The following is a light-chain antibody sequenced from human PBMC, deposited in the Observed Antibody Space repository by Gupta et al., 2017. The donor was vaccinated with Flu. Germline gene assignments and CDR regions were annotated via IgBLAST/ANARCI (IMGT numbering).Light chain of an antibody. CDR1: QSLVYSSNNKNY. CDR3: HHYYITPRT. V-gene: IGKV4-1*01. CDR2: WAS. Sequence: DIVMTQSPDSLASSLGERPIINCKPSQSLVYSSNNKNYLAWYQKKSGQPPKLLIYWASTRESGVPDRFIGSGSGTDFTLTISSLQAEDVATYYCHHYYITPRTFGQGTKVEVK. J-gene: IGKJ1*01.